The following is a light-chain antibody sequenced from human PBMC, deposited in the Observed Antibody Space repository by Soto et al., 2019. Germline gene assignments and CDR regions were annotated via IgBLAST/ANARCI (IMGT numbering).Light chain of an antibody. J-gene: IGKJ5*01. CDR1: QSISSGY. Sequence: EIVLTQSPGTLSLSPGERATLSCRASQSISSGYLAWYQQKPGQAPRLLIYGASSRATGIPHRFSGSGSATAFTPPISRIEPADFAAYYCQRYGTSLTWTFGQGTRLEIK. CDR3: QRYGTSLTWT. CDR2: GAS. V-gene: IGKV3-20*01.